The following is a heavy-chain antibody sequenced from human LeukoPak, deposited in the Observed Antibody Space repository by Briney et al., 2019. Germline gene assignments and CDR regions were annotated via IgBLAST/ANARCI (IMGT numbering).Heavy chain of an antibody. V-gene: IGHV4-59*01. J-gene: IGHJ4*02. D-gene: IGHD2-2*01. CDR1: GGSISSYY. Sequence: TSETLSLTCTVSGGSISSYYWSWIRQPPGKGLEWIGYIYYSGSTNYNPSLKSRVTISVDTSKNQFSLKLSSVTAADTAVYYCARVSCSSTSGHYYFDYWGQGTLVTVSS. CDR3: ARVSCSSTSGHYYFDY. CDR2: IYYSGST.